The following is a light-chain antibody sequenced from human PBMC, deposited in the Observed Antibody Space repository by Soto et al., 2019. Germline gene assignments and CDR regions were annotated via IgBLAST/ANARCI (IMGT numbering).Light chain of an antibody. CDR1: RDISSS. CDR2: AAS. CDR3: QKYNSAPNT. Sequence: DVQMTQSPSSLSASVGDRVTITCRASRDISSSLAWYQQKPGKVPKLLIYAASTLHAGVQSRFSGSGSGTFITLTINSLQPEDVATDYCQKYNSAPNTCGRGTRLEIK. V-gene: IGKV1-27*01. J-gene: IGKJ2*01.